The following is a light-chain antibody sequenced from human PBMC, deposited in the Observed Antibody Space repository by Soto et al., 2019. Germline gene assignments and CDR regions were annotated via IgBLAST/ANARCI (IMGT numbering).Light chain of an antibody. J-gene: IGKJ1*01. Sequence: TVLTQSPGTLSLSPGERATLSCRASQSVSSRYLAWYQQKPGQAPRLLIYGASTRVTGIPARFSGSGSGTEFTLTISSLKSEEFAVYHCQQYYNWWTFGQGPKVDIK. CDR1: QSVSSRY. CDR2: GAS. CDR3: QQYYNWWT. V-gene: IGKV3-15*01.